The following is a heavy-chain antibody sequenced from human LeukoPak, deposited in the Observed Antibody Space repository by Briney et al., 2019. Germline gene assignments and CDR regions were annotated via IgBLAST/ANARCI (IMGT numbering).Heavy chain of an antibody. Sequence: SGTLSLTCAVSGGSISSSNWWSWVRQPPGKGLEWIGEVYHSGSTNNNPSLKSRVTISIDKSKHQFSLKLTSVTAADTAVYYCAGGDYSSSFDFWGQGAMVTVSS. CDR3: AGGDYSSSFDF. V-gene: IGHV4-4*02. J-gene: IGHJ3*01. CDR1: GGSISSSNW. CDR2: VYHSGST. D-gene: IGHD6-13*01.